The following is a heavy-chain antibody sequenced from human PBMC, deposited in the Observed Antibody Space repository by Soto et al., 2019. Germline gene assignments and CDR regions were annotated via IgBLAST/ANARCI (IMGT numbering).Heavy chain of an antibody. CDR1: GFTFSNAW. V-gene: IGHV3-15*01. CDR3: TTRTGRITMVRGLKGYYYGMDV. D-gene: IGHD3-10*01. CDR2: IKSKTDGGTT. Sequence: VGSLRLSCAASGFTFSNAWMSWVRQAPGKGLEWVGRIKSKTDGGTTDYAAPVKGRFTISRDDSKNTLYLQMNSLKTEDTAVYYCTTRTGRITMVRGLKGYYYGMDVWGQGTTVTVSS. J-gene: IGHJ6*02.